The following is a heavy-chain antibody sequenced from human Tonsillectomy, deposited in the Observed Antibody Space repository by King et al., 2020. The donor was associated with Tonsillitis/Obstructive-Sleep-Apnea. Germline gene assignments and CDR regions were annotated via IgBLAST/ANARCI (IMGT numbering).Heavy chain of an antibody. CDR1: GYTFTSYY. CDR2: INPSGGST. V-gene: IGHV1-46*01. J-gene: IGHJ6*03. CDR3: ATSSSSSAFYYYYYMDV. D-gene: IGHD6-6*01. Sequence: QVQLVESGAEVKKPGASVTVSCKASGYTFTSYYMYWVRQAPGQGLEWMGIINPSGGSTSYAQKFQGRVTMTRDTSTSTVYMELSSLRSEDTAVYYCATSSSSSAFYYYYYMDVWGKGTTVTVSS.